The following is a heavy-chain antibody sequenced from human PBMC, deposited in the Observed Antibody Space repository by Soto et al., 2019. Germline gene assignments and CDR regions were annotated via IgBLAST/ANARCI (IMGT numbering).Heavy chain of an antibody. V-gene: IGHV3-49*03. Sequence: GGSLRLSCTASGFTFGDYAMSWFRQAPGKGLEWVGFIRSKAYGGTTEYAASVKGRFTISRDDSKSIAYLQMNSLKTEDTAVYYCTRAAIRYYDILTGYYHLGYWGQGTLVTVSS. J-gene: IGHJ4*02. CDR2: IRSKAYGGTT. D-gene: IGHD3-9*01. CDR1: GFTFGDYA. CDR3: TRAAIRYYDILTGYYHLGY.